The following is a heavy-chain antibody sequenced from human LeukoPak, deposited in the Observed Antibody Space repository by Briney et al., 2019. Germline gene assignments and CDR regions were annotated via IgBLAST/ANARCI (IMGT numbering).Heavy chain of an antibody. J-gene: IGHJ4*02. CDR3: AGHLKKDRYNYYFDY. V-gene: IGHV4-59*08. Sequence: SETLSLTCTVSGGSISTYYWSWIRQPPGKGLEWIGFISDSGSTDYNPSLTSRVTISVDTSKNQFSLRLSSVTAADTAVYYCAGHLKKDRYNYYFDYWGQGTLVTVSS. CDR1: GGSISTYY. D-gene: IGHD5-24*01. CDR2: ISDSGST.